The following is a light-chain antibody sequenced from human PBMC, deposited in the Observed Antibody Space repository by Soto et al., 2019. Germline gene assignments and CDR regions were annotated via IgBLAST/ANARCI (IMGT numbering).Light chain of an antibody. CDR3: GTWDSSLNVV. CDR2: DSF. Sequence: SVLTQPPSASAAPGQKVTISCSGSTSSIGSHNVFWYQQVPGGAPKLLIYDSFKQYSGIPDRYSGSKSDTSATLDITGLQTGDEADYYCGTWDSSLNVVFGGGTKVTVL. J-gene: IGLJ2*01. CDR1: TSSIGSHN. V-gene: IGLV1-51*01.